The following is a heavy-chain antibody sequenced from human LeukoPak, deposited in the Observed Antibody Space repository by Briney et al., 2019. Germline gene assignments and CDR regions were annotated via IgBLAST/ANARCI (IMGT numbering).Heavy chain of an antibody. Sequence: PSETLSLTCTVSGGSISSYYWSWIRQPPGKGLEWIGYIYYSGSTNYNPSLKSRVTISVDTSKNQFSLKLSSVTAADTAVYYCARERDGYPGYFDLWGRGTLVTVSS. D-gene: IGHD5-24*01. CDR3: ARERDGYPGYFDL. CDR1: GGSISSYY. CDR2: IYYSGST. J-gene: IGHJ2*01. V-gene: IGHV4-59*01.